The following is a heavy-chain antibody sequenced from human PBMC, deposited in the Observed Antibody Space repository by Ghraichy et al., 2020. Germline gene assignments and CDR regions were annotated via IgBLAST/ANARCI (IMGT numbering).Heavy chain of an antibody. D-gene: IGHD2-2*01. Sequence: GGSLRLSCAASGFTLSSYEMNWVRQAPGKGLEWVSYITTSGTTIYYADSVKGRFTMSRDNAPNSLYLQMNSLRAEDTAIYYCARERCSATSCSYFDYWGQGTLVTVSS. CDR1: GFTLSSYE. CDR2: ITTSGTTI. J-gene: IGHJ4*02. CDR3: ARERCSATSCSYFDY. V-gene: IGHV3-48*03.